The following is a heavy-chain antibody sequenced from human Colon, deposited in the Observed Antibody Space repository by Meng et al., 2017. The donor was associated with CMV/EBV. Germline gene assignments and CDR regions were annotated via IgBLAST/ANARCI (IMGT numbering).Heavy chain of an antibody. CDR2: ISSSSSYI. D-gene: IGHD1-26*01. V-gene: IGHV3-21*01. Sequence: GESLKISCTASGFTFSNYEMNWVRQAPGKGLEWVSSISSSSSYIYYADSVKGRFTISRDNAKNSLYLQMNSLRAEDTAVYYCARVPVGATTPPVDYWGQGTLVTVSS. CDR3: ARVPVGATTPPVDY. J-gene: IGHJ4*02. CDR1: GFTFSNYE.